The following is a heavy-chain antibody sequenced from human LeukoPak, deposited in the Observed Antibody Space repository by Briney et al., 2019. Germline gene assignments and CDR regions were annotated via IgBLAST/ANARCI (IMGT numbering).Heavy chain of an antibody. D-gene: IGHD3-22*01. V-gene: IGHV4-4*07. Sequence: PSETLSLTCTVSGGSISSYYWSWIRQPAGKGLEWIERIYTSGSTNYNPSLKSRVTMSVDTSKNQFSLHLSSVTAADTAVYYCARAPHFFDTSGSRYYFDSWGQGALVTVSS. J-gene: IGHJ4*02. CDR2: IYTSGST. CDR3: ARAPHFFDTSGSRYYFDS. CDR1: GGSISSYY.